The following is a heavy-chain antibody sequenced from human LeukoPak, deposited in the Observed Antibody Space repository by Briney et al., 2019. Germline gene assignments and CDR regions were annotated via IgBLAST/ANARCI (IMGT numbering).Heavy chain of an antibody. D-gene: IGHD4-17*01. CDR1: GFTFSSYW. V-gene: IGHV3-53*01. Sequence: GGCLRLSCAASGFTFSSYWMHWARQAPGKGLEWVSVIYSSGSTYYADSVKGRFTISRDNSKNTLYLQMNSLRAEDTAVYYCARERPDYGDYSTGLDYWGQGTLVTVSS. CDR3: ARERPDYGDYSTGLDY. J-gene: IGHJ4*02. CDR2: IYSSGST.